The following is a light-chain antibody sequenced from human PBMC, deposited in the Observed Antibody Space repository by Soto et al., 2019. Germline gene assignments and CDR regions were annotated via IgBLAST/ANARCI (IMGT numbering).Light chain of an antibody. J-gene: IGKJ5*01. CDR3: MQPPALPVT. CDR1: QSLLHTNAYHY. V-gene: IGKV2-28*01. Sequence: ETLLTQLPLSLYVTPGEPASISCRSIQSLLHTNAYHYLDWYLQKPVQSPQLLIYLASYRASGVPDRFSGSGSGTEFTLRISRVEPYDDGVYCCMQPPALPVTFGQGTRLEIK. CDR2: LAS.